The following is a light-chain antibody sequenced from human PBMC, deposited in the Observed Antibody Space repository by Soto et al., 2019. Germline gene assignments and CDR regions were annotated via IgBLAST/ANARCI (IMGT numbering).Light chain of an antibody. CDR2: QDS. CDR3: QAWDSSTVV. J-gene: IGLJ2*01. CDR1: KLGDKY. V-gene: IGLV3-1*01. Sequence: SYELTQPPSVSVSPGQTASITCSGAKLGDKYACWYQQKPGQSPVLVIYQDSKRPSGIPERFSGSKSGNTATLTISGTQAMDEADYYCQAWDSSTVVFGGGTKVTVL.